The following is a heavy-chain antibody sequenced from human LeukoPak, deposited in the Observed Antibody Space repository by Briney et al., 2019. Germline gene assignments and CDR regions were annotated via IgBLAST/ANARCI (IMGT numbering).Heavy chain of an antibody. Sequence: SETLSLTCTVSGYSISSGYYWGWIRQPPGKGLEWIGSIYHSGSTYYNPSLKSRVTISADTSKNQFSLKLSSVTAADTAVYYCARATPGSYGVLDYWGQGTLVTVSS. J-gene: IGHJ4*02. CDR3: ARATPGSYGVLDY. CDR1: GYSISSGYY. D-gene: IGHD1-26*01. CDR2: IYHSGST. V-gene: IGHV4-38-2*02.